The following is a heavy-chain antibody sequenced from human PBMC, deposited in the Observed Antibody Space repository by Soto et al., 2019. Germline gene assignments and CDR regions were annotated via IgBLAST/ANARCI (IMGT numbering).Heavy chain of an antibody. CDR2: ISGSGGST. J-gene: IGHJ4*02. D-gene: IGHD4-17*01. Sequence: EVQLLESGGGLVQPGGSLRLSCAASGFTFSSYAMSWVRQAPGKGLEWISAISGSGGSTYYADSVKGRFTISRDNSKNTLYLQMNSLRAEDTAVYYCAKASRERTTVPLFDYWGQGTLVTVSS. V-gene: IGHV3-23*01. CDR3: AKASRERTTVPLFDY. CDR1: GFTFSSYA.